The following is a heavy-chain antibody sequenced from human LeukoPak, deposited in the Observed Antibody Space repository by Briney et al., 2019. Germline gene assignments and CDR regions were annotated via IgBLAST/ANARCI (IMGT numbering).Heavy chain of an antibody. CDR2: IYHSGST. Sequence: PSETLSLTCTVSGGSISSYYWSWIRQPPGKGLEWIGYIYHSGSTYYNPSLKSRVTISVDRSKNQFSLKLSSVTAADTAVYYCARAVGSSGPYNWFDPWGQGTLVTVSS. J-gene: IGHJ5*02. V-gene: IGHV4-59*12. CDR1: GGSISSYY. D-gene: IGHD3-22*01. CDR3: ARAVGSSGPYNWFDP.